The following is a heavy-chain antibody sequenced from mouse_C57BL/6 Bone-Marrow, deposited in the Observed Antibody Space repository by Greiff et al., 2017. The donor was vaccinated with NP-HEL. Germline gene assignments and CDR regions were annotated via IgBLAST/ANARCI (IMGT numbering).Heavy chain of an antibody. Sequence: VQLQQSGAELMKPGASVKLSCMAPGYTFTGYWIEWVKQRPGHGLEWIGEILPGSGSTNYNEKFKGKATFTADTYSNTAYMQLSSLTTEDSAIYYCARPRQLRQGNYAMDYWGQGTSVTVSS. CDR2: ILPGSGST. CDR1: GYTFTGYW. CDR3: ARPRQLRQGNYAMDY. D-gene: IGHD3-2*02. V-gene: IGHV1-9*01. J-gene: IGHJ4*01.